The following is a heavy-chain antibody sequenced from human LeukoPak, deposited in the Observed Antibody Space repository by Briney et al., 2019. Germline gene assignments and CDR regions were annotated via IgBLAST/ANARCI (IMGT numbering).Heavy chain of an antibody. V-gene: IGHV4-34*01. Sequence: PSETLSLTCAVYGGSFSGYYWSWVRQPPGKGLEWIGEINHSGSTNYNPSLKSRVTISVDTSKNQFSLKLSSVTAADTAVYYCASSFAVQQLTHRYYYMDVWGKGTTVTVSS. CDR3: ASSFAVQQLTHRYYYMDV. CDR1: GGSFSGYY. D-gene: IGHD6-13*01. J-gene: IGHJ6*03. CDR2: INHSGST.